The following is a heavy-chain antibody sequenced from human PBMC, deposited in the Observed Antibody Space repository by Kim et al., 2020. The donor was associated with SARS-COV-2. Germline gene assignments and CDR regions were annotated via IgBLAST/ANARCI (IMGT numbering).Heavy chain of an antibody. CDR1: GYTFTSYD. CDR2: MNPNSGNT. V-gene: IGHV1-8*01. D-gene: IGHD6-13*01. Sequence: ASVKVSCKASGYTFTSYDINWVRQATGQGLEWMGWMNPNSGNTGYAQKFQGRVTMTRNTSISTAYMELSSLRSEDTAVYYCAIETRSSSWYHDYWGQGTLVTVSS. J-gene: IGHJ4*02. CDR3: AIETRSSSWYHDY.